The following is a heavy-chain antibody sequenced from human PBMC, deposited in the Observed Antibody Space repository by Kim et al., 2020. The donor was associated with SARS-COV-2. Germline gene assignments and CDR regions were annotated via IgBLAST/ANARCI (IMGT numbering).Heavy chain of an antibody. Sequence: SETLSLSCAVSGGPVNSSVFYWGWIRQPPGQGLEWIGSVYHTGSTYYSRSLKSRATIFVDTSKNLFSLRLTSVTAADAAVYYCVRQGEGGRSSSGVAPYYYHFMDVWGTGTTVTVSS. D-gene: IGHD3-16*01. V-gene: IGHV4-39*01. J-gene: IGHJ6*03. CDR3: VRQGEGGRSSSGVAPYYYHFMDV. CDR2: VYHTGST. CDR1: GGPVNSSVFY.